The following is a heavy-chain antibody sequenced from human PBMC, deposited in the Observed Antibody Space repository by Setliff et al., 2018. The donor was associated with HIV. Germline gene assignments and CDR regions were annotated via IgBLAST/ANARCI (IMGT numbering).Heavy chain of an antibody. J-gene: IGHJ6*03. CDR2: IYPGDSDT. V-gene: IGHV5-51*01. CDR3: ARQTGGVVITRYMDV. Sequence: GESLKISCRGSGYGFTSYWIGWVRQMPGKGLEWMGIIYPGDSDTRYSPSFQGQVTISADKSVSTAYLQWSSLKASDTAMYYCARQTGGVVITRYMDVWGKGTTVTVSS. CDR1: GYGFTSYW. D-gene: IGHD3-3*01.